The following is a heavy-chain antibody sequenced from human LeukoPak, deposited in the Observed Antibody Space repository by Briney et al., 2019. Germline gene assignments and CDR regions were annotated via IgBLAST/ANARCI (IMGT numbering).Heavy chain of an antibody. D-gene: IGHD3-22*01. J-gene: IGHJ3*02. CDR3: AREYYDTSGSKYAFDI. Sequence: ASVRVSCKSSGYTFIDYYIHWVRQAPGQGLEWMGCIDPDSGGTKFAQQSQGRVTLTRDTSIRTAYMELSRLTSDDTAIYYCAREYYDTSGSKYAFDIWGRGTMVTVSS. CDR2: IDPDSGGT. V-gene: IGHV1-2*02. CDR1: GYTFIDYY.